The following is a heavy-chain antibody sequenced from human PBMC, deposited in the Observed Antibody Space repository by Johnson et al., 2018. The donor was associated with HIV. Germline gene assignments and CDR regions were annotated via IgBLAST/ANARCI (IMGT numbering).Heavy chain of an antibody. CDR2: IGTAGDT. V-gene: IGHV3-13*01. CDR1: GFTFSSYD. J-gene: IGHJ3*02. Sequence: VQLVESGGGVVQPGGSLRLSCAASGFTFSSYDMHWVRQATGKGLEWVSAIGTAGDTYYPGSVKGRFTISRENAKNSLYLQMNSLRAGDTAVYYCARSSSTAAPGSDAFDIWCQGTMVTVSS. D-gene: IGHD6-13*01. CDR3: ARSSSTAAPGSDAFDI.